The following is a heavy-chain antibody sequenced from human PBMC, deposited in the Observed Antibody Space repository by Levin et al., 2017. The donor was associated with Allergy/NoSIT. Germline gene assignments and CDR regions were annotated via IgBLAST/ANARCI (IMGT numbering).Heavy chain of an antibody. V-gene: IGHV3-48*01. CDR1: GFPFRKYS. CDR3: ARVLSTVTGMDV. D-gene: IGHD4-17*01. CDR2: ITSDSGTI. J-gene: IGHJ6*02. Sequence: LSLTCASSGFPFRKYSISWVRQAPGKGLEWIAYITSDSGTIYYADSVKGRFTISRDNAKNSLDLQMNSLRAEDTAVYFCARVLSTVTGMDVWGQGTTVTVSS.